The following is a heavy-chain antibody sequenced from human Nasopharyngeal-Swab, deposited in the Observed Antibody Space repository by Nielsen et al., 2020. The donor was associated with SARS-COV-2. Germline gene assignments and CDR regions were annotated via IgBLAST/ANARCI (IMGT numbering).Heavy chain of an antibody. Sequence: GESLKISCAASGFTFSSYAMSWVRQAPGKGLEWVSAISGSGGSTYNADSVKGRFNISIDNSKNTRYLQMNSLRPEDTAVYYCAKDPTTVTTFWFDPWGQGTLVTVSS. D-gene: IGHD4-17*01. J-gene: IGHJ5*02. CDR2: ISGSGGST. V-gene: IGHV3-23*01. CDR3: AKDPTTVTTFWFDP. CDR1: GFTFSSYA.